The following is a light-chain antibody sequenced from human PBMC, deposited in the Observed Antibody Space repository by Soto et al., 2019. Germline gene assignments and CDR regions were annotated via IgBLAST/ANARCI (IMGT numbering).Light chain of an antibody. CDR1: QSFSSSY. J-gene: IGKJ1*01. CDR3: QQYDSSPKT. V-gene: IGKV3-20*01. CDR2: GAS. Sequence: VLTQSPGTLSLSAGERATLSCRASQSFSSSYLAWYQQKPGQAPRLLIYGASSRATGIPDRFSGSGSGTDFTLTISRLEPEDFAVYYCQQYDSSPKTFGQGTKVDI.